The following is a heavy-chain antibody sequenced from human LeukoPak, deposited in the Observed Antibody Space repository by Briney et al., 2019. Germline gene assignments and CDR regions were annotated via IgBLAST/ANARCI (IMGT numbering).Heavy chain of an antibody. CDR3: ARGETAMVPSPPTLFY. CDR2: ISSSSSYI. J-gene: IGHJ4*02. D-gene: IGHD5-18*01. V-gene: IGHV3-21*01. CDR1: GFTFSSYS. Sequence: PGGSLRLSCAASGFTFSSYSMNWVRQAPGKGLEWVPSISSSSSYIYYADSVKGRFTISRDNAKNSLYLQMNSLRAEDTAVYYCARGETAMVPSPPTLFYWGQGTLVTVSS.